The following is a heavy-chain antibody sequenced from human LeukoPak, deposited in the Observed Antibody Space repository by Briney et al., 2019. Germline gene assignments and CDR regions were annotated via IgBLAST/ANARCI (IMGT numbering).Heavy chain of an antibody. CDR1: GYTFASYG. J-gene: IGHJ4*02. V-gene: IGHV1-18*01. Sequence: ASVKVSCKASGYTFASYGISWVRQAPGQGLEWMGWISAYNGNTNYAQKLQGRVTMTTDTSTSTAYMELRSLRSDDTAVYYCAREKYSSSWYALDYWGQGTLVTVSS. D-gene: IGHD6-13*01. CDR3: AREKYSSSWYALDY. CDR2: ISAYNGNT.